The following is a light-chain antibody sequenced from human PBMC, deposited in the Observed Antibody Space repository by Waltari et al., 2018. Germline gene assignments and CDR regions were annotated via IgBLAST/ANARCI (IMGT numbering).Light chain of an antibody. CDR2: GAS. CDR3: QQYGSSIPFT. Sequence: EIVLTQSPGTMSLSPGDGATLSCRASQSVTASQVAWYQQKPGQAPRLLIYGASTRATGTPDRFSGTGSGTDFTLTISGLEPEDFAVYFCQQYGSSIPFTFGPGTKV. V-gene: IGKV3-20*01. J-gene: IGKJ3*01. CDR1: QSVTASQ.